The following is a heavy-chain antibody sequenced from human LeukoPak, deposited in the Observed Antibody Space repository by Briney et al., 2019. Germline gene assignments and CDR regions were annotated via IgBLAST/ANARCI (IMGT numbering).Heavy chain of an antibody. V-gene: IGHV4-34*01. D-gene: IGHD6-6*01. Sequence: SEALSLTCAVYGGSFSGYYWSWIRPPPGKGLEWIGEINHSGSTNYNPSLKSRVTIPVDTSKNQFSLKLSSLTAADTAVYYCVMRVSPYFDYWGQGTLVTVSS. J-gene: IGHJ4*02. CDR1: GGSFSGYY. CDR3: VMRVSPYFDY. CDR2: INHSGST.